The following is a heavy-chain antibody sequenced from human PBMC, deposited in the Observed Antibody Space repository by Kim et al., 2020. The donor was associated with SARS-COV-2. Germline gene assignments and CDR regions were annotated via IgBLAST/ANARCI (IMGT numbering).Heavy chain of an antibody. J-gene: IGHJ3*02. Sequence: SETLSLTCTVSGGSISSSSYYWGWIRQPPGKGLEWIGSIYDSGSTYYNPSLKSRVTISVDTSKNQFSLKLSSATAADTAVYYCARPDLGLAEMTSVAFDIWGQGTLVTVSS. D-gene: IGHD4-17*01. CDR1: GGSISSSSYY. CDR3: ARPDLGLAEMTSVAFDI. V-gene: IGHV4-39*01. CDR2: IYDSGST.